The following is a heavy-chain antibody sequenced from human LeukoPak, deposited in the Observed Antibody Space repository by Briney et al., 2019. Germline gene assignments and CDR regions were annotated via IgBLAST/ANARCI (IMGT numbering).Heavy chain of an antibody. D-gene: IGHD3-22*01. CDR3: AKDMAYYDSSGYYLLDY. V-gene: IGHV3-30*02. Sequence: PGGSLRLSCAASGFTFSSYGMHWVRQAPGKGLEWVAFIRYDGSNKYYADSVKGRFTISRDNSKNTLYLQMNSLRAEDTAVYYCAKDMAYYDSSGYYLLDYWGQGTLVTVSS. CDR2: IRYDGSNK. J-gene: IGHJ4*02. CDR1: GFTFSSYG.